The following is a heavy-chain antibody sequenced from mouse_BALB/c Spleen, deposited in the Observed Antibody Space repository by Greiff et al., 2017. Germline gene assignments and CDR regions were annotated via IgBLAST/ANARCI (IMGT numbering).Heavy chain of an antibody. V-gene: IGHV3-8*02. CDR2: ISYSGST. D-gene: IGHD1-1*01. J-gene: IGHJ3*01. CDR1: GDTITSGY. CDR3: ARYYYGSSRFAY. Sequence: EVKLQESGPSLVKPSQTLSLSCSVSGDTITSGYWNWVRKFPGNKLEYMGYISYSGSTYYNPSLKSRISITRDTSKNQYYLQLNSVTTEDTATYYYARYYYGSSRFAYWGQGTLVTVSA.